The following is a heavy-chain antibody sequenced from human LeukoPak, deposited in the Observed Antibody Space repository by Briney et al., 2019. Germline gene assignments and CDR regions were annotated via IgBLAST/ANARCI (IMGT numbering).Heavy chain of an antibody. J-gene: IGHJ2*01. CDR2: KDYSGST. V-gene: IGHV4-59*01. CDR1: GGSISRYY. Sequence: SETLSLTCTVSGGSISRYYWSWIRQPPGKGLAWIGYKDYSGSTNYNRSLKSRVTISVDASKNQFSLKLSSVTAADTAVYYCARVYYSSSYDYWYFDLWGRGTLVTVSS. CDR3: ARVYYSSSYDYWYFDL. D-gene: IGHD6-13*01.